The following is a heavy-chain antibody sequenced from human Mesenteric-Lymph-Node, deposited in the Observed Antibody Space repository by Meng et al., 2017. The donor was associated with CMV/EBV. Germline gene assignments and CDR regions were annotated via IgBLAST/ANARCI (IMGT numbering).Heavy chain of an antibody. D-gene: IGHD3-10*01. V-gene: IGHV4-59*08. CDR3: ARFMVRGLVLFDS. Sequence: CTVSGGSISSYSWSWIRQPPGKGLEWLGYIYNSGSTNYNPSLKSRVTISVDTSKNQFSLKLSSVTAADTAVYYCARFMVRGLVLFDSWGQGTLVTVSS. CDR2: IYNSGST. J-gene: IGHJ4*02. CDR1: GGSISSYS.